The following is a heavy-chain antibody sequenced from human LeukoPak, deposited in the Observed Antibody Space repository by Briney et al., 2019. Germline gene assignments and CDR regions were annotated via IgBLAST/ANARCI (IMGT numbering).Heavy chain of an antibody. CDR2: ISGSGGST. D-gene: IGHD5-24*01. V-gene: IGHV3-23*01. Sequence: PRGSLRLSCAASGFTFSSYAMSWVRQAPGKVLEWVSAISGSGGSTYYADSVKGRFTISRDNAKQSLFLQMNSLRVEDLGVYYCARGRRWLQPLDYWGQGTLVTVSS. J-gene: IGHJ4*02. CDR3: ARGRRWLQPLDY. CDR1: GFTFSSYA.